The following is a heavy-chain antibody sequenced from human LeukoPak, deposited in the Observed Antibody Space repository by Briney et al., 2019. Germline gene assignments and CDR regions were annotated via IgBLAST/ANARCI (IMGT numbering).Heavy chain of an antibody. V-gene: IGHV4-34*01. CDR2: INHSGST. CDR3: ARRDSSGSIRRYNWFDP. CDR1: GGSFSGYY. Sequence: SSETLSLTCAVYGGSFSGYYWSWIRQPPGKGLEWIGEINHSGSTNYNPSLKSRVTISVDTSKNQFSLKLSSVTAADTALYYCARRDSSGSIRRYNWFDPWGQGTLVTVSS. J-gene: IGHJ5*02. D-gene: IGHD3-22*01.